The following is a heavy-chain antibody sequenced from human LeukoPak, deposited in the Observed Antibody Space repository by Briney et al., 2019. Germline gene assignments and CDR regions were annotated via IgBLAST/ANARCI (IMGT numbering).Heavy chain of an antibody. CDR2: ISWNSGSI. CDR1: GFTFDDYA. CDR3: ARSQKESYYYDSSGPYGMDV. J-gene: IGHJ6*02. Sequence: GGSLRLSCAASGFTFDDYAMHWVRQAPGEGLEWVSGISWNSGSICYADSVKGRFTIYRDNSKNPLYRQMNSLRAEDTAVYYCARSQKESYYYDSSGPYGMDVWGQGTTVTVSS. D-gene: IGHD3-22*01. V-gene: IGHV3-9*01.